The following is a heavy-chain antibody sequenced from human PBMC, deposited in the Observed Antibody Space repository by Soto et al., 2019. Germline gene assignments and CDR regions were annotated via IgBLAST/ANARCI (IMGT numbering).Heavy chain of an antibody. D-gene: IGHD3-16*01. J-gene: IGHJ4*02. CDR1: CDSIISSDFY. Sequence: SGTLSLTCTFSCDSIISSDFYCVWVRQPPGKGLEWIGSIFYLGSSYYNPSLKSRVTMSVDTSKNQFSLRDEDTAFYYCARVKGPTLATHYLDYWGQGTLVTVSS. CDR2: IFYLGSS. V-gene: IGHV4-39*01. CDR3: ARVKGPTLATHYLDY.